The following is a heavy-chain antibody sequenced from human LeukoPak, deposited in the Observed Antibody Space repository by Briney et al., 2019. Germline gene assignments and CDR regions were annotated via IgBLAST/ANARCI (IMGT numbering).Heavy chain of an antibody. CDR3: ARGWTGWSLGFDY. V-gene: IGHV4-61*01. Sequence: SETLSLTCTVSCSSVSSGSYYCSWIRQPPGKGPHWIGYIYYSGSTNYNPSLNKLVTIALGTSKNQFSLKLSSVTAADTAVYYCARGWTGWSLGFDYWGQGTLVTVSS. J-gene: IGHJ4*02. CDR1: CSSVSSGSYY. CDR2: IYYSGST. D-gene: IGHD3/OR15-3a*01.